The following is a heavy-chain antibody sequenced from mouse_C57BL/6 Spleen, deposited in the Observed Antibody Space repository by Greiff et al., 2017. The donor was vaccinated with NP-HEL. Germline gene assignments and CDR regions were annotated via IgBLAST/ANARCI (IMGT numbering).Heavy chain of an antibody. D-gene: IGHD2-12*01. CDR1: GYTFTSYG. J-gene: IGHJ1*03. Sequence: QVQLKESGAELARPGASVKLSCKASGYTFTSYGISWVKQRTGQGLEWIGEIYPRSGNTYYNEKFKGKATLTADKSSSTAYMELRSLTSEDSAVYFCARYYSKWYFDVWGTGTTVTVSS. CDR3: ARYYSKWYFDV. V-gene: IGHV1-81*01. CDR2: IYPRSGNT.